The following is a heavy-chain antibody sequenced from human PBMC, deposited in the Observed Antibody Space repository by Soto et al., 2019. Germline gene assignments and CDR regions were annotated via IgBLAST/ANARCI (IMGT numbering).Heavy chain of an antibody. V-gene: IGHV3-33*01. J-gene: IGHJ4*02. D-gene: IGHD3-22*01. CDR1: GFTGRSLG. CDR2: IWYDGSNK. Sequence: SLRHSCAETGFTGRSLGLHWVRHAKGKGLEWVAVIWYDGSNKYYADSVKGRFTISRDNSKNTLYLQMNSLRAEDTAVYYCARDVSGYYDSSGYSEDFDYSGEGTLVTVSS. CDR3: ARDVSGYYDSSGYSEDFDY.